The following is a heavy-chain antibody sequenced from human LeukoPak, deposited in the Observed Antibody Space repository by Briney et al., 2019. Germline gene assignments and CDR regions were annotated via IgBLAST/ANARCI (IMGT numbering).Heavy chain of an antibody. V-gene: IGHV3-30-3*01. J-gene: IGHJ4*02. Sequence: GSLRLSCAASGFTFSSYAMHWVRQAPGRGLEWVAVISYDGSNKYYADSVKGRFTISRDNSKNTLYLQMNSLRAEDTAVYYCAREEEGDYVSHFDYWGQGTLVTVSS. D-gene: IGHD4-17*01. CDR2: ISYDGSNK. CDR1: GFTFSSYA. CDR3: AREEEGDYVSHFDY.